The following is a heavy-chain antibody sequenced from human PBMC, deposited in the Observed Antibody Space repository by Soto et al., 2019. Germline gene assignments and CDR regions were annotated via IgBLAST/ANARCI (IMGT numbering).Heavy chain of an antibody. CDR1: GGSISSSNW. CDR3: ARVSSSSWYRDWFEP. CDR2: IYHSGST. J-gene: IGHJ5*02. Sequence: ETLSLTCAVSGGSISSSNWWNWVRQPPGKGLEWIGEIYHSGSTNYNPSLKSRVTISVDKSKNQFSLKLSSVTAADTAVYYCARVSSSSWYRDWFEPWGQGTLVTVSS. D-gene: IGHD6-13*01. V-gene: IGHV4-4*02.